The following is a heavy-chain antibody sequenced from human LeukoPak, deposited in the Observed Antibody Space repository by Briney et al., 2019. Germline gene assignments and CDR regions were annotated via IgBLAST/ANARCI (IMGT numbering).Heavy chain of an antibody. D-gene: IGHD3-22*01. CDR2: IIPILGIA. CDR3: ASDYYDTSGYYYDGQFDY. CDR1: GRTFSSYA. J-gene: IGHJ4*02. V-gene: IGHV1-69*04. Sequence: ASVKVSCKASGRTFSSYAISWVRQAPGQGLEWMGRIIPILGIANYAQKFQGRVTITADKSTSTAYMELSSLRSEDTAVYYCASDYYDTSGYYYDGQFDYWGQGTLVTVSS.